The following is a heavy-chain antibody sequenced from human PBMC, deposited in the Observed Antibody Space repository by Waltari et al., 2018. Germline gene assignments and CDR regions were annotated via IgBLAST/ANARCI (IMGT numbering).Heavy chain of an antibody. J-gene: IGHJ4*02. CDR1: GGSIRSGSYY. D-gene: IGHD1-1*01. Sequence: QVQLQESGPGLVKPSQTLSLTCTVSGGSIRSGSYYWSWIRQPAGKGLEWIGRIYTSGSTNYNPSLKSRVTISVDTSKNQFSLKLSSVTAADTAVYYCARDQSWKGFDYWGQGTLVTVSS. V-gene: IGHV4-61*02. CDR3: ARDQSWKGFDY. CDR2: IYTSGST.